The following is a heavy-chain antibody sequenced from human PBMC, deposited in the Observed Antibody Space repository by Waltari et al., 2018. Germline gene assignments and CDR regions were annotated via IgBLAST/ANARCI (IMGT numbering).Heavy chain of an antibody. CDR3: ARASNYIVLMVYARGYAFDI. J-gene: IGHJ3*02. Sequence: QVQLVQSGAEVKKPGASVKVSCKASGYTFTSYYMHWVRQAPGQGLEWMGIINPSGGSTSYAQKFQGRVTMTRDTSTSTVYMELSSLRSEDMAVYYCARASNYIVLMVYARGYAFDIWGQGTMVTVSS. CDR1: GYTFTSYY. V-gene: IGHV1-46*01. CDR2: INPSGGST. D-gene: IGHD2-8*01.